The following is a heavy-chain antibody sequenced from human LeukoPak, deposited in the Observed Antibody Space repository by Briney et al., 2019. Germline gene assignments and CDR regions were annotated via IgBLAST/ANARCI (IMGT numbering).Heavy chain of an antibody. D-gene: IGHD2-2*01. CDR3: AKGDGYQLLNYYNYYGMDV. J-gene: IGHJ6*02. CDR1: GGSISSYY. V-gene: IGHV4-4*07. Sequence: PSETLSLTCTVSGGSISSYYWSWIRQPAGKGLEWIGRIYTSGSTNYNPSLKSRVTMSVDTSKNQFSLKLSSVTAADTAVYYCAKGDGYQLLNYYNYYGMDVWGQGTTVTVSS. CDR2: IYTSGST.